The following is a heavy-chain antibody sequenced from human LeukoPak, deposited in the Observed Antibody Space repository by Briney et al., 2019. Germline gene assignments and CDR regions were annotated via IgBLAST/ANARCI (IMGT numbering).Heavy chain of an antibody. CDR1: GFTFSSYA. D-gene: IGHD5-24*01. J-gene: IGHJ4*02. Sequence: GGSLRLSCAASGFTFSSYALNWVRQAPGKGLEWVAVISYDGTNEFYADSVQGRFTISRDNSKNTLNLQMNSLRPEDTAIYYCTRVGYIDEGIDYWGQGTLVTVSS. V-gene: IGHV3-30*01. CDR3: TRVGYIDEGIDY. CDR2: ISYDGTNE.